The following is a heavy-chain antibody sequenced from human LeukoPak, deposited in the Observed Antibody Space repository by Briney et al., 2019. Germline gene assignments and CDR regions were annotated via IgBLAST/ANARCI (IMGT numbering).Heavy chain of an antibody. V-gene: IGHV3-23*01. CDR3: AKAGYGGYLGGYFDY. D-gene: IGHD5-12*01. Sequence: QPGGSLRLSCAASGFTFSSYAMSWVRQAPGKGLEWVSGISGSTYYAESVKGRLTISRDTSKNTLFLQMNSLRAEDTAVYFCAKAGYGGYLGGYFDYWGQGTLVTVSS. CDR1: GFTFSSYA. CDR2: ISGST. J-gene: IGHJ4*02.